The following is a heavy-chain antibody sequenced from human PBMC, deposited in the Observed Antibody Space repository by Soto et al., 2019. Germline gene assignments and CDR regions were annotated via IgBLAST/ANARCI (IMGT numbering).Heavy chain of an antibody. Sequence: GGSLRLSCAASGFTFSVDVMTWVRQAPGKGLEWVSSISDSGGTTHYSDSVKGRFTISRDNSKNTLYLQMSSLRAEDTAVYYCARDGGGFALENHWGQGTLVTVSS. V-gene: IGHV3-23*01. J-gene: IGHJ4*02. CDR3: ARDGGGFALENH. CDR2: ISDSGGTT. D-gene: IGHD1-1*01. CDR1: GFTFSVDV.